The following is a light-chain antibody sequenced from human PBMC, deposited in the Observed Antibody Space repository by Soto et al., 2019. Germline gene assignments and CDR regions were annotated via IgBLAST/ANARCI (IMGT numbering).Light chain of an antibody. CDR3: CSYAGTTTFYV. Sequence: QSVLTQPASVSGSPGQSITISCTGTSSDVGRYNLVSWYQHHPDKAPKLIIYDVTQWPSGASNRFSGSKSGNTASLTIFGLQAEDEADYYCCSYAGTTTFYVFGTGTKVTVL. CDR2: DVT. V-gene: IGLV2-23*02. CDR1: SSDVGRYNL. J-gene: IGLJ1*01.